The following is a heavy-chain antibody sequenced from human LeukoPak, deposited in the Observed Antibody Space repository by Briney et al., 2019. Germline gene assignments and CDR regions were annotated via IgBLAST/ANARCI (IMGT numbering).Heavy chain of an antibody. CDR2: IKQDGSEK. CDR1: GFTFSSYW. V-gene: IGHV3-7*01. D-gene: IGHD4-17*01. Sequence: GGSLRLSCAASGFTFSSYWMSWVRQAPGKGLEWVANIKQDGSEKYYVDSVKGRFTISRDNAKNSLYLQMNSLRAEDTAVYYCARNGWRIDYGDYGSLDYWGQGTLVTVSS. CDR3: ARNGWRIDYGDYGSLDY. J-gene: IGHJ4*02.